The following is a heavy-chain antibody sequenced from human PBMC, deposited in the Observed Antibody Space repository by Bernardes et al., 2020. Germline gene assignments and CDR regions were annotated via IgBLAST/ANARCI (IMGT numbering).Heavy chain of an antibody. CDR2: IKQDGSEK. Sequence: GGSLRLSCAASGFTFSSYWMSWVRQAPGKGLEWVANIKQDGSEKCYVDSVKGRFTISRDNAKNSLYLQMNSLRAEDTAVYYCAREPPESSGYYYEAFDIWGQGTMVTVSS. CDR3: AREPPESSGYYYEAFDI. CDR1: GFTFSSYW. D-gene: IGHD3-22*01. J-gene: IGHJ3*02. V-gene: IGHV3-7*01.